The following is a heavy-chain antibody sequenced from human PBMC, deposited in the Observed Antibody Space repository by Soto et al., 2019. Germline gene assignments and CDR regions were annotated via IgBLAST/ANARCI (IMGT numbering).Heavy chain of an antibody. D-gene: IGHD6-13*01. Sequence: QVQLVQSGAEVKKPGASVKVSCKASGYTFTSYGISWGRQAPGQGLEWMGWIRAYNGNTNYAQKLKGRVTMTTDTSTSTAYKGLRSLRSDDTAVYYCARARGIATHEGIDYWGKGPLVSVSS. CDR1: GYTFTSYG. CDR2: IRAYNGNT. V-gene: IGHV1-18*01. J-gene: IGHJ4*02. CDR3: ARARGIATHEGIDY.